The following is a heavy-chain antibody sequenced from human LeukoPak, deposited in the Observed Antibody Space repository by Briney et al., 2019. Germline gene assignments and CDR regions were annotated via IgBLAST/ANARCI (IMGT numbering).Heavy chain of an antibody. CDR2: IYYSGST. Sequence: SETLSLTCAVYGVSLTGYYWSWIRQPPGKGLEWIGYIYYSGSTNYNPSLKSRVTISVDTSKNQFSLKLSSVTAADTAVYYCAKTSYCSSTSCRKLGWFDPWGQGTLVTVSS. CDR3: AKTSYCSSTSCRKLGWFDP. J-gene: IGHJ5*02. D-gene: IGHD2-2*01. V-gene: IGHV4-59*01. CDR1: GVSLTGYY.